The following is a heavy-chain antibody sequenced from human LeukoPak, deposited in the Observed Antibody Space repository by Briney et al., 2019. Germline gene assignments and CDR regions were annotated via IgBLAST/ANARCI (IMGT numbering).Heavy chain of an antibody. V-gene: IGHV4-34*01. CDR3: AREGGPYRPLDY. Sequence: PSETLSLTCAVYGGSFSDYYWSWVRQTPGKGLEWIGEITHSGSTNYNPSLKRRVTLSLDAPRNQFFLKLSSMTAADTAVYYCAREGGPYRPLDYSGQGTLVTVSS. CDR1: GGSFSDYY. CDR2: ITHSGST. J-gene: IGHJ4*02.